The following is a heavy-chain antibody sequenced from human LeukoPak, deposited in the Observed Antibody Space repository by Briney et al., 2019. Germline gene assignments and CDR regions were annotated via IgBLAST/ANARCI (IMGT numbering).Heavy chain of an antibody. CDR2: IYYSGST. J-gene: IGHJ3*02. Sequence: SETLSLTCTVSGGSISSYYWSWIRQPPGKELEWIGYIYYSGSTNYNPSLKSRVTISVDTSKNQFSLKLSSVTAADTAVYYCASLRDGYNYGDAFDIWGQGTMVTVSS. CDR1: GGSISSYY. CDR3: ASLRDGYNYGDAFDI. D-gene: IGHD5-24*01. V-gene: IGHV4-59*01.